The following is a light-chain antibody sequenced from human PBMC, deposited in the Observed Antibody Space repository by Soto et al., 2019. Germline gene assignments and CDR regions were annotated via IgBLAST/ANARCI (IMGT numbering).Light chain of an antibody. V-gene: IGKV3-20*01. Sequence: EIVLTQAPGTLSLSPGERATLSCRASQSVRSSHLAWYQQKPGQAPRLLIYGASSMATGIPDRFSGSGSGSLFSPSICSLVPEDFAVYHRQLYISSPRTVGGGTKVDSK. CDR1: QSVRSSH. J-gene: IGKJ4*01. CDR3: QLYISSPRT. CDR2: GAS.